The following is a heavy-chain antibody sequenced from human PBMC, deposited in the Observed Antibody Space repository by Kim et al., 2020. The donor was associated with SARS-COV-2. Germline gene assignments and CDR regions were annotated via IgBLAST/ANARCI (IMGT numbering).Heavy chain of an antibody. Sequence: GGSLRLSCEASGFTFRSYAMNWVRQAPGKSPEWVSTISDGGSGTHYADSVKGRFTISRDNSKNTLFLQMNSLRVEDTAVYYCAIRSTSGWDYFHYWGQGTLVAVSS. D-gene: IGHD6-19*01. CDR3: AIRSTSGWDYFHY. CDR2: ISDGGSGT. J-gene: IGHJ4*02. CDR1: GFTFRSYA. V-gene: IGHV3-23*01.